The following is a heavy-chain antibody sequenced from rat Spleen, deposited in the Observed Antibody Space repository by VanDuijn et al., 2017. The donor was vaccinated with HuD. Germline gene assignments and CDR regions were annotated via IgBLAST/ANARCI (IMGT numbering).Heavy chain of an antibody. CDR2: INYDTTST. V-gene: IGHV5-29*01. CDR1: GFTFSNYG. D-gene: IGHD1-2*01. CDR3: ARLCIAAIGNWFSY. J-gene: IGHJ3*01. Sequence: EVQLMESGGGLVQPGRSLKLSCAASGFTFSNYGMAWVRQAPTRGLEWVATINYDTTSTHYRDSVKGRFTISRDNAKSALFLQMDSLRSENTDTYYFARLCIAAIGNWFSYWGQGTLVTVSS.